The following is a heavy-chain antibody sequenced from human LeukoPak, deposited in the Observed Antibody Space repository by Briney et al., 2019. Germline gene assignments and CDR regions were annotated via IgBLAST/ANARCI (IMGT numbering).Heavy chain of an antibody. D-gene: IGHD2/OR15-2a*01. CDR1: RFIFNDYH. J-gene: IGHJ4*02. V-gene: IGHV3-30-3*01. CDR3: SGDLGSLWKLSYS. Sequence: GGALRLSCAASRFIFNDYHMNWIRLAPHKGLEWVAVISYDGRNKYYRHSAKDRVTVSRDNVNNILYLQMNRLRNDDTAVYYCSGDLGSLWKLSYSWGQGTLVTVSS. CDR2: ISYDGRNK.